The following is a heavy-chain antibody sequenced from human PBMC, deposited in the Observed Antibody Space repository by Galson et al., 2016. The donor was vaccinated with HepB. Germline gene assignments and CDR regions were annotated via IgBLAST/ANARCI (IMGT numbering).Heavy chain of an antibody. CDR3: VHIVHSGSYYYFDY. Sequence: PALVKPTQTLTLTCTFSGFSLSSSGVGVGWIRQSPGKTLEWLAHIYWDGDERYSPSLKSRHAITKDTSKNRVVLTMTNMDPVDTATYYCVHIVHSGSYYYFDYWGQGSLVTVSS. D-gene: IGHD1-26*01. CDR1: GFSLSSSGVG. CDR2: IYWDGDE. J-gene: IGHJ4*02. V-gene: IGHV2-5*02.